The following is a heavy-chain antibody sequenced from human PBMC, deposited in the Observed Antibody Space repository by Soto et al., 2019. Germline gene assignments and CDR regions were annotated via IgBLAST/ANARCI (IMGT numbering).Heavy chain of an antibody. CDR2: ISAYNGNT. Sequence: ASVKVSCKASGYTFTSYGISWVRQAPGQGLEWTGWISAYNGNTNYAQKLQGRVTMTTDASTSTVYMELRSLRSDDTAVYYCARDRRGSSRSGFDYWGQGTLVTVSS. J-gene: IGHJ4*02. CDR1: GYTFTSYG. V-gene: IGHV1-18*04. D-gene: IGHD6-6*01. CDR3: ARDRRGSSRSGFDY.